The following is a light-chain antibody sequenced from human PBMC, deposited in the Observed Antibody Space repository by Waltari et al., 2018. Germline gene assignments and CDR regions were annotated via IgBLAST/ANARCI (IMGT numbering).Light chain of an antibody. CDR1: QSVLYTPNDKNY. J-gene: IGKJ1*01. V-gene: IGKV4-1*01. Sequence: DIVMTQSPDSLAVSLGEPATINCQSSQSVLYTPNDKNYLAWYQQKPGQPPKLLIYWASTREFGVPDRFSGSGSGTDFTLTISSLQAEDVAVYYCQQYYNPPLTFGQGTKVELK. CDR2: WAS. CDR3: QQYYNPPLT.